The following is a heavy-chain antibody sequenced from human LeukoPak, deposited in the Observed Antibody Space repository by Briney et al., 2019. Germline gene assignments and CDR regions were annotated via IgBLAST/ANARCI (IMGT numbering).Heavy chain of an antibody. V-gene: IGHV1-8*01. CDR3: ARGSYYYDSSGFPKPAFDP. Sequence: ASVKVSSKASGYTFTSYDINRVRQATGQGLEWMGWMNPAGGYTGYAQKFQGRVTMTRNTSISTAYMELSSLRSEDTAVYYCARGSYYYDSSGFPKPAFDPWGQGTLVTVSS. CDR2: MNPAGGYT. D-gene: IGHD3-22*01. CDR1: GYTFTSYD. J-gene: IGHJ5*02.